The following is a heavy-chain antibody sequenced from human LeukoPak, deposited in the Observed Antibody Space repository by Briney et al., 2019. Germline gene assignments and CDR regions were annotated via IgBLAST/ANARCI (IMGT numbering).Heavy chain of an antibody. Sequence: KLGESLQISCQGSGYTFISYWIGWMRLMPGIGLEWVGIIYPSDSETRYSPSFQGQVTISADKSTSTAYLQWSSLKASDTAMYYCARQVAVAAWEYWGQGTLVTVSS. D-gene: IGHD6-19*01. J-gene: IGHJ4*02. CDR1: GYTFISYW. CDR3: ARQVAVAAWEY. V-gene: IGHV5-51*01. CDR2: IYPSDSET.